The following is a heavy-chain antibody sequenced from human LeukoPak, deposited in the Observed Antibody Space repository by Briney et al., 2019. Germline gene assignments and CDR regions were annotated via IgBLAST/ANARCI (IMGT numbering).Heavy chain of an antibody. CDR3: ARDARVAVAGIFDY. D-gene: IGHD6-19*01. J-gene: IGHJ4*02. V-gene: IGHV3-7*01. Sequence: GGSLRLSCAASGFTFSSYWMTWVRQAPGKRLEWVANIKQDGSEINYVDSVKGRFTISRDNAKNSLYLQMNSLRAEDTAVYYCARDARVAVAGIFDYWGQGTLVTVSS. CDR1: GFTFSSYW. CDR2: IKQDGSEI.